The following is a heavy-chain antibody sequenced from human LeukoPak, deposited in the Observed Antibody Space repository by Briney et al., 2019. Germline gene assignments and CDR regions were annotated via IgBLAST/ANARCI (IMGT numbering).Heavy chain of an antibody. CDR3: VKVMLTTTMALDS. D-gene: IGHD4-11*01. CDR2: INSNGLST. Sequence: GGSLRLSCSASGFSFSEVAIHWVRHPQQKGLTYVSAINSNGLSTYYADSVRGRFTTSTDSSTNTLYIQMRSLRPADTAVEYCVKVMLTTTMALDSGGKGPLVPAS. CDR1: GFSFSEVA. J-gene: IGHJ4*02. V-gene: IGHV3-64*03.